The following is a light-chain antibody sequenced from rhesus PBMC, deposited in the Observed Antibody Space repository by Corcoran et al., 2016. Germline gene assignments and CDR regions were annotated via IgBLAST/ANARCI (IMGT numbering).Light chain of an antibody. CDR1: QGINRY. V-gene: IGKV1-32*01. Sequence: DIQMTQSPSSLSASVGDRVTITCRASQGINRYLSWYQQKPGKAQQLLIYYATRVESGVPSRFSGSGSWTEFTRIISSLQPEEVATYYCQQYNSLPLTFGGGTKVDIK. J-gene: IGKJ4*01. CDR2: YAT. CDR3: QQYNSLPLT.